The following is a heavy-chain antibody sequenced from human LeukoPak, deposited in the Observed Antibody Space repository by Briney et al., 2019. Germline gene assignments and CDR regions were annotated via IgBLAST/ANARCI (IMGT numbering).Heavy chain of an antibody. Sequence: GGSLRLSCAASGFTFSSYSMTWVRQAPGKGLEWVSSISSSSSYIYYADSVKGRFTISRDNAKNSLYLQMNSLRAEDTAVYYCARDSSNWVFDYWGQGTLVTVSS. J-gene: IGHJ4*02. V-gene: IGHV3-21*01. CDR2: ISSSSSYI. CDR1: GFTFSSYS. D-gene: IGHD7-27*01. CDR3: ARDSSNWVFDY.